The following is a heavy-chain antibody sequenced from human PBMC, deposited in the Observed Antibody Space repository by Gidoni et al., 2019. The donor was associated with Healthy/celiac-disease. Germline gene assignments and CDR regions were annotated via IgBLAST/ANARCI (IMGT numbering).Heavy chain of an antibody. J-gene: IGHJ5*02. D-gene: IGHD4-17*01. CDR2: ISYDGSNK. CDR1: GFTFSSYA. CDR3: ARPANYGDYPNWFDP. V-gene: IGHV3-30-3*01. Sequence: QVQLVESGGGVVQPGRSLRLSCAASGFTFSSYAMHWVRQAPGKGLEWVAFISYDGSNKYYADSVKGRFTISRDNSKNTLYLQMNSLRAEDTAVYYCARPANYGDYPNWFDPWGQGTRVTVSS.